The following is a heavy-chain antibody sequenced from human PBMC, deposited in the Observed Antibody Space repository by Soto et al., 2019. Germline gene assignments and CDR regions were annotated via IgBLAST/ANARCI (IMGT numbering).Heavy chain of an antibody. V-gene: IGHV4-31*03. D-gene: IGHD3-16*01. CDR3: ARGDSQVSSVFDY. CDR1: GGPSPSGGYY. CDR2: IYYNGDT. J-gene: IGHJ4*02. Sequence: KPSETLSLTCSVSGGPSPSGGYYGSWIRQEPGKGLEWIGYIYYNGDTSYNPSLRSRVTISADTSKTQFSLRLRSVTSADTAVYYCARGDSQVSSVFDYWGQGMLVTVSS.